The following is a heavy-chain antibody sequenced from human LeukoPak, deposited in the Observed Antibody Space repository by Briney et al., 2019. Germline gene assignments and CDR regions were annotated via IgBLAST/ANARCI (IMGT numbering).Heavy chain of an antibody. Sequence: AGGSLRLSCAASGFTFSSYAMRWVRQAPGKGLEWVSSISGSGGSTYYADSVKGRFTISRDNSKNTLYLQMNSLRAEDTAVYYCAKDWDYYGSGSYSDYWGQGTPVTVSS. J-gene: IGHJ4*02. CDR3: AKDWDYYGSGSYSDY. CDR1: GFTFSSYA. V-gene: IGHV3-23*01. D-gene: IGHD3-10*01. CDR2: ISGSGGST.